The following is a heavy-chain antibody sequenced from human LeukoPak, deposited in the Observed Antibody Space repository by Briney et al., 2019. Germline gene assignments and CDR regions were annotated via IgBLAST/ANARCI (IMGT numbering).Heavy chain of an antibody. CDR1: GGTFSSYA. CDR2: IIPIFGTA. D-gene: IGHD3-10*01. CDR3: ATDLVRGVITWFDP. J-gene: IGHJ5*02. V-gene: IGHV1-69*05. Sequence: SVKVSCKASGGTFSSYAISWVRQAPGQGLEWMGRIIPIFGTADYAQKFQGRVTITTDESTSTAYMELSSLRSEDTAVYYCATDLVRGVITWFDPWGQGTLVTVSS.